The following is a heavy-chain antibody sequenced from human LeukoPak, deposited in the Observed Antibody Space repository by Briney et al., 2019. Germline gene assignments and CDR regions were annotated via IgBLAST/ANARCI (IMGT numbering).Heavy chain of an antibody. CDR2: VYTSGST. V-gene: IGHV4-4*07. Sequence: PSETLSLTCTVSGGSISSYYWSWTRQPAGKGLEWIGRVYTSGSTSYNPSLKSRVTISVDTSKNQFPLRLSSVTAADTAVYYCARDQGYNAFDIWGQGTMVTVSS. CDR1: GGSISSYY. CDR3: ARDQGYNAFDI. J-gene: IGHJ3*02. D-gene: IGHD5-24*01.